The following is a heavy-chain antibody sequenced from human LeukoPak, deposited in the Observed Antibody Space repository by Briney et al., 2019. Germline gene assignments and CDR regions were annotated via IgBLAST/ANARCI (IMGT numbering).Heavy chain of an antibody. V-gene: IGHV1-46*01. D-gene: IGHD2-15*01. Sequence: ASVKVSCKASGYTFTNSHIPWVRQAPGQGLEWMAIINPSGDSTTYAQNFQGRVAVTRDTSTSTVYMELSSLISEDTAVYYCARGPCRGRSCYSCEYWGQGALVTVSS. CDR3: ARGPCRGRSCYSCEY. J-gene: IGHJ4*02. CDR2: INPSGDST. CDR1: GYTFTNSH.